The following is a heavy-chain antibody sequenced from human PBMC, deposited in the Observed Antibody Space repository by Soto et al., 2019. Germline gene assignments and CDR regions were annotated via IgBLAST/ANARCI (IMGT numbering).Heavy chain of an antibody. CDR1: GFIVTSNY. CDR3: AKGGPGASSGLFES. D-gene: IGHD3-10*01. Sequence: GGSLRLSGAASGFIVTSNYMSWVRQAPGKGLEWVSVIYSDGTTNYAESVKGRFTISRDNSKNTVFLQMSSLRAEDTAVYYCAKGGPGASSGLFESWGQGTLVTVSS. CDR2: IYSDGTT. V-gene: IGHV3-53*01. J-gene: IGHJ4*02.